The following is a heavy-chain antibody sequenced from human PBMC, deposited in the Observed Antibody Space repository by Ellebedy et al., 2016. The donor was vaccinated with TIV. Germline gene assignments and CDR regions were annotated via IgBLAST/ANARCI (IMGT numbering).Heavy chain of an antibody. D-gene: IGHD3/OR15-3a*01. CDR1: GFSISGGYY. CDR3: ARTDLRYGMDV. J-gene: IGHJ6*02. CDR2: IYHSGST. V-gene: IGHV4-38-2*02. Sequence: GSLRLSXSVSGFSISGGYYWGWIRQPPGKGLEWIGCIYHSGSTYYNPSLKSRVAISVDTSKNQFSLKLSSVTAADTAVYYCARTDLRYGMDVWGQGTTVTVSS.